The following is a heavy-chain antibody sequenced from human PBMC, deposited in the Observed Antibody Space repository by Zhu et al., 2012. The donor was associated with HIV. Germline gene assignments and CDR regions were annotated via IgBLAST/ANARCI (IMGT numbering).Heavy chain of an antibody. D-gene: IGHD5-24*01. CDR3: ARDVRFREMAFDI. J-gene: IGHJ3*02. CDR1: GASVSSGSYY. V-gene: IGHV4-61*01. CDR2: VHYSGNT. Sequence: QVQLQESGPGLVKPSETLSLTCTVPGASVSSGSYYWSWIRQSPGKGLEWIGYVHYSGNTNYNPSLKSRVTMSLDTSNNQFSLRLSSVTPADTAVYYCARDVRFREMAFDIWGLRGQWSPXLQ.